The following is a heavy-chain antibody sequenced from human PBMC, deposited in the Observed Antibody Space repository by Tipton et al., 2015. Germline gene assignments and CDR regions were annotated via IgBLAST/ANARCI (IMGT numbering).Heavy chain of an antibody. D-gene: IGHD6-19*01. Sequence: GSLRLSCAASGFPFGSYAMNWVRQAPGKGLEWVAGITGSGGSTYHADSVKGRFTISRDSAKNSLYLQMNSLRTEDTALYYCTKANRGFRSGWSPYYFDYWGQGTLVTVSS. J-gene: IGHJ4*02. CDR2: ITGSGGST. CDR1: GFPFGSYA. CDR3: TKANRGFRSGWSPYYFDY. V-gene: IGHV3-23*01.